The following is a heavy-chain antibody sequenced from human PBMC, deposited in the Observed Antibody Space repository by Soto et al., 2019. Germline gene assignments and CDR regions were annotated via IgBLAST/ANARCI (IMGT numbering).Heavy chain of an antibody. CDR2: IIPVFGTP. V-gene: IGHV1-69*12. D-gene: IGHD3-22*01. J-gene: IGHJ6*02. Sequence: QVQLVQSGAEVKKPGSSVKVSCKASGGSLSNYGISWVRQAPGQGLEWMGAIIPVFGTPNYAQKFQDRVTITAQESTTKVYMEVRSLTSEDTAVYYCERGDATKIVVTTYYAMDVWGQGTTVTVSS. CDR3: ERGDATKIVVTTYYAMDV. CDR1: GGSLSNYG.